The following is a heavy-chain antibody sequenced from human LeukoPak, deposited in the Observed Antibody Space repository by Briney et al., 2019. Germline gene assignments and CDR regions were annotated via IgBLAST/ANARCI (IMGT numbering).Heavy chain of an antibody. CDR3: ARSHRGVDY. V-gene: IGHV4-38-2*02. CDR2: IYHSGST. CDR1: GYSISSGYY. D-gene: IGHD3-10*01. Sequence: SETLSLTCTVSGYSISSGYYWGWIRQPPGKGLEWIGSIYHSGSTYYNPSLKSRVTISVDTSKNQFSLRLSSVTAADTAVYYCARSHRGVDYWGQGTLVTVSS. J-gene: IGHJ4*02.